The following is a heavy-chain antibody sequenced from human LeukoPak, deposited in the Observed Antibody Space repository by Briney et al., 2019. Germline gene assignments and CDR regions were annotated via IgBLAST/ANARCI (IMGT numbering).Heavy chain of an antibody. J-gene: IGHJ4*02. CDR3: ARGRGITMIAAYFDY. CDR2: INHSGST. D-gene: IGHD3-22*01. CDR1: GGSISSYY. Sequence: SETLSLTCTVSGGSISSYYWSWIRQPAGKGLEWIGEINHSGSTNYNPSLKSRVTISVDTSKNQFSLKLSSVTAADTAVYYCARGRGITMIAAYFDYWGQGTLVTVSS. V-gene: IGHV4-34*01.